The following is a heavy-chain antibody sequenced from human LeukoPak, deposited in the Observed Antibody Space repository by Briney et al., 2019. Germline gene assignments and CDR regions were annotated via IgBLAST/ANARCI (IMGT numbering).Heavy chain of an antibody. J-gene: IGHJ4*02. D-gene: IGHD4-11*01. CDR2: IYHSGST. V-gene: IGHV4-30-2*01. CDR1: GGSISSGGYY. CDR3: ARADTVTTTFDY. Sequence: SQTLSLTCTVSGGSISSGGYYWSWIRQPPGKGLEWIGYIYHSGSTYYNPSLKSRVTISVDRSKNQFSLKLSSVTAADTAVYYCARADTVTTTFDYWGQGTLVTVSS.